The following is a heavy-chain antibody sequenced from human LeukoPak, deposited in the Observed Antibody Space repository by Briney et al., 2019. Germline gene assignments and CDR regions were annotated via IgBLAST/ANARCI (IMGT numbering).Heavy chain of an antibody. CDR3: ARSPDYGDYFDY. V-gene: IGHV4-61*10. Sequence: SETLSLTCTVSGASISSDSYYWSWIRQPAGKGLEWIGRIYGSGDINYNPSLRSRVTISADTSKNQFSLELSSVTAADTAVYYCARSPDYGDYFDYWGQGTLVTVSS. J-gene: IGHJ4*02. CDR1: GASISSDSYY. CDR2: IYGSGDI. D-gene: IGHD4-17*01.